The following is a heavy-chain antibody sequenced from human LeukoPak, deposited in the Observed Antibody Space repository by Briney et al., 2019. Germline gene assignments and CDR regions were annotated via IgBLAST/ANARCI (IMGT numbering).Heavy chain of an antibody. CDR2: INPNSGGT. CDR1: GYTFTGYY. J-gene: IGHJ5*02. V-gene: IGHV1-2*02. Sequence: GASVKVSCKASGYTFTGYYMHWVRQAPGQGLEWMGWINPNSGGTNYAQKFQGRVTMTRDTSISTAYMELSRLRSDDTAVYYCARNDQRLLWFGELSRWFDPWGQGTLVTVSS. D-gene: IGHD3-10*01. CDR3: ARNDQRLLWFGELSRWFDP.